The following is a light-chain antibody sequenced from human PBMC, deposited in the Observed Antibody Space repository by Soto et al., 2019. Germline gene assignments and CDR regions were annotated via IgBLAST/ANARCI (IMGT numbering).Light chain of an antibody. Sequence: QSALTQPASVSGSPGQSITISCTGTSSDVGSYNLVSWYQQHPGKAPKLMIYEVSKRPSGVSNRFSGSKSGNTASLTISGLQAEDGADYYCCSYAGSSTLRFGTGTKVTVL. V-gene: IGLV2-23*02. J-gene: IGLJ1*01. CDR1: SSDVGSYNL. CDR2: EVS. CDR3: CSYAGSSTLR.